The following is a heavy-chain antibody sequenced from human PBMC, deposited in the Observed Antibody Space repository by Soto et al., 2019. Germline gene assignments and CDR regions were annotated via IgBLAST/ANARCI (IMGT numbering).Heavy chain of an antibody. CDR3: ARGRGVVVAATKLYYYGMDV. V-gene: IGHV1-2*04. J-gene: IGHJ6*02. CDR2: INPNSGGT. Sequence: ASVKVSCKASGYTFTGYYMHWVRQAPGQGLERMGWINPNSGGTNYAQKFQGWVTMTRDTSISTAYMELSRLRSDDTAVYYCARGRGVVVAATKLYYYGMDVWGQGTTVTVSS. D-gene: IGHD2-15*01. CDR1: GYTFTGYY.